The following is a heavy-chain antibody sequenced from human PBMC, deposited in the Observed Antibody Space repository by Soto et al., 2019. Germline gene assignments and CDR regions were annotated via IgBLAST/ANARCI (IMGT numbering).Heavy chain of an antibody. V-gene: IGHV1-69*06. Sequence: SVKVSCKASGGTFSSYAISWVRQAPGQGLEWMGGIIPIFGTANYAQKFQGRVTITADKSTSTAYMELSSLRSEDTAVYYCARAGYSGHGPIYHYGMDVWGQGTTVIVSS. CDR1: GGTFSSYA. D-gene: IGHD5-12*01. J-gene: IGHJ6*02. CDR3: ARAGYSGHGPIYHYGMDV. CDR2: IIPIFGTA.